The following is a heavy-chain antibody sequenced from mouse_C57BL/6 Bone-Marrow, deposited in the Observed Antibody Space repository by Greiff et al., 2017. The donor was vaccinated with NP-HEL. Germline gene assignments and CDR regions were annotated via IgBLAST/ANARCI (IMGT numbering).Heavy chain of an antibody. Sequence: QVQLKESGPGLVQPSQSLSITCPVSGFSLTSYGVHWVRQSPGKGLEWLGVIWSGGSTDYNAAFISRLSISKDNSKSQVFFKMNSLQADDTAIYYCASPLYYPWGQGTLVTVSA. J-gene: IGHJ3*01. V-gene: IGHV2-2*01. CDR1: GFSLTSYG. CDR3: ASPLYYP. CDR2: IWSGGST. D-gene: IGHD2-1*01.